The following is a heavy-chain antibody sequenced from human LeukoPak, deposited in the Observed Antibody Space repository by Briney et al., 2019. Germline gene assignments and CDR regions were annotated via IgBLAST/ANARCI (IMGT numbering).Heavy chain of an antibody. Sequence: PGGSLRLSCVGSGFSFSGYWLHWVRQAPGKGLEWVAVISYDGSNKYYADSVKGRFTISRDNSKNTLYLQMYSLRAEDTAVYYCARDPVYGDYVQYYFDYWGQGTLVTVSS. CDR3: ARDPVYGDYVQYYFDY. CDR2: ISYDGSNK. V-gene: IGHV3-30-3*01. J-gene: IGHJ4*02. CDR1: GFSFSGYW. D-gene: IGHD4-17*01.